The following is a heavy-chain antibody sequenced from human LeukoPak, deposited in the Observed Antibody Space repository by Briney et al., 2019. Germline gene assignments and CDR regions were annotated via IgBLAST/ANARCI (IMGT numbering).Heavy chain of an antibody. CDR3: ARLTLTGETLGWFDP. J-gene: IGHJ5*02. CDR1: GFSLSTSGMC. D-gene: IGHD7-27*01. V-gene: IGHV2-70*11. Sequence: SGPTLVNPTQTLTLTCTFSGFSLSTSGMCVSWIRQPPGKALEWLARIDWDDDKYYSTSLKTRLTISKDTSKNQVVLTMTNMDRVDTATYYCARLTLTGETLGWFDPWGQGTLVTVSP. CDR2: IDWDDDK.